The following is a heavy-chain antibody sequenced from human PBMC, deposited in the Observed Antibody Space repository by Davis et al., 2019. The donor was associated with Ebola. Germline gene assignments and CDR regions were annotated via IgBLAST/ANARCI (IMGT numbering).Heavy chain of an antibody. J-gene: IGHJ4*02. CDR3: ARGGRYCSSTSCYVGY. D-gene: IGHD2-2*01. CDR2: ISSSGSTI. Sequence: GESLKISCAASGFTFSSYSMSWIRQAPGKGLEWVSYISSSGSTIYYADSVKGRFTISRDNAKNSLYLQMNSLRAEDTAVYYCARGGRYCSSTSCYVGYWGQGTLVTVSS. CDR1: GFTFSSYS. V-gene: IGHV3-48*04.